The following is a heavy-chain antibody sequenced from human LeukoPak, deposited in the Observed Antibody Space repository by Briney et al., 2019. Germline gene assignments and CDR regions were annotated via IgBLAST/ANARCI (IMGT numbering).Heavy chain of an antibody. CDR2: IDTNTGDT. J-gene: IGHJ4*02. V-gene: IGHV1-2*02. CDR3: ASEAFCAGKTCHLQRVAS. CDR1: GYTFTAYY. D-gene: IGHD2-21*01. Sequence: ASVKVSCKASGYTFTAYYMHWERLAPGQGLEWMGWIDTNTGDTKYAQKFQGRLTITRDTSTGTAYMELRSLISGDTAVYYCASEAFCAGKTCHLQRVASWGPGTLLTVSS.